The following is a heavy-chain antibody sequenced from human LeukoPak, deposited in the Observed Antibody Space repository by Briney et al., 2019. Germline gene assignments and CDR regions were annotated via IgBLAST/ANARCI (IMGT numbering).Heavy chain of an antibody. CDR1: GGSISSGDYY. CDR2: IYYSGGT. D-gene: IGHD3-3*01. J-gene: IGHJ6*03. Sequence: SETLSLTCTVSGGSISSGDYYWSWIRQPPGKGLEWIGYIYYSGGTYYNPSLKSRVTISVDTSKNQFSLKLSSVTAADTAVYYCARAIFGVVRYYYYMDVWGKGTTVTVSS. V-gene: IGHV4-30-4*08. CDR3: ARAIFGVVRYYYYMDV.